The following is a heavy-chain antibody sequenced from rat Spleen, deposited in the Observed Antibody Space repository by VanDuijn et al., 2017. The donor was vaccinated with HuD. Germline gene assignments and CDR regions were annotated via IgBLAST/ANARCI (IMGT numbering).Heavy chain of an antibody. Sequence: VRQAPTKGLEWVAYISYEGSSTYYGDSVKGRFTISRDNAKSTLYLQMNSLRSEDTATYYCARHDDSGRGRGFAYWGQGTLVTVSS. D-gene: IGHD4-3*01. V-gene: IGHV5-22*01. J-gene: IGHJ3*01. CDR3: ARHDDSGRGRGFAY. CDR2: ISYEGSST.